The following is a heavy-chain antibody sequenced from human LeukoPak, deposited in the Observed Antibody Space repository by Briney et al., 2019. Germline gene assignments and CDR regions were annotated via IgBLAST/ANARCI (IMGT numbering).Heavy chain of an antibody. V-gene: IGHV3-7*01. CDR2: IKQDGSEI. CDR1: GFTFSSYW. CDR3: ARETYSSGWYYYGMDV. J-gene: IGHJ6*02. Sequence: GGSLRLSCAASGFTFSSYWMSWVRQAPGKGLEWVANIKQDGSEIYYVDSVKGRFTISRDNAKNSLYLQMNSLRAEDTAVYYCARETYSSGWYYYGMDVWGQGTTVTVSS. D-gene: IGHD6-19*01.